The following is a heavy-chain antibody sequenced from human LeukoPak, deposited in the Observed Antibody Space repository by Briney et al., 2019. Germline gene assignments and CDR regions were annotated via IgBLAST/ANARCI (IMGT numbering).Heavy chain of an antibody. CDR2: IYSGGST. J-gene: IGHJ4*02. Sequence: PGGSLRLSCAASGFTVSSNYMSWVRQAPGKGLEWVSVIYSGGSTYYADSVKGRFTISRDNSKNTLYLQMNSLRAEDTAVYYCARAGRGYYGSGSYYNVNYFDYWGQGTLVTVSS. D-gene: IGHD3-10*01. CDR1: GFTVSSNY. CDR3: ARAGRGYYGSGSYYNVNYFDY. V-gene: IGHV3-66*01.